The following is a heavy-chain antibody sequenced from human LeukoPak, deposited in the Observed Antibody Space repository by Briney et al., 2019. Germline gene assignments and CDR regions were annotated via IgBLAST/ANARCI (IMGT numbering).Heavy chain of an antibody. D-gene: IGHD3-22*01. J-gene: IGHJ4*02. CDR2: IIPILGIA. Sequence: GASVKVSCKASGGTFSSYAISWVRQAPGQGLEWMGRIIPILGIANYAQKFQGRVTITADKSTSTAYMELSSLRSEDTAVYYCARDYYDSSGVEDYWGQGTLVTVSS. V-gene: IGHV1-69*04. CDR1: GGTFSSYA. CDR3: ARDYYDSSGVEDY.